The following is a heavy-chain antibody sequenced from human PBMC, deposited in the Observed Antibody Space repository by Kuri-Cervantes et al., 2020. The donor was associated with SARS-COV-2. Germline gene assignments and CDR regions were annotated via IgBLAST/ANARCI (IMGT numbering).Heavy chain of an antibody. V-gene: IGHV1-2*04. CDR2: INPNSGGT. CDR1: GYTFTGYY. Sequence: ASVKVSCKASGYTFTGYYMHCVRQAPGQGLEWMGWINPNSGGTNYAQNFQGWVTMTRDTSISTAYMELSRLRSDDTAVYYCARGMIRGIIQYYYYAMDVWGQGTTVTVSS. D-gene: IGHD3-10*01. J-gene: IGHJ6*02. CDR3: ARGMIRGIIQYYYYAMDV.